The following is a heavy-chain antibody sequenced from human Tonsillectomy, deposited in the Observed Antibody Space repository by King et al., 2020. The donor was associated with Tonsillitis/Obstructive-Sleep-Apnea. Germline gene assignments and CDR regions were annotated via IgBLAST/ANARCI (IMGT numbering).Heavy chain of an antibody. D-gene: IGHD4-17*01. CDR2: ISSSGSFT. CDR1: GFTFRDYY. CDR3: ARHSTVTTWGFYYYMDV. Sequence: VQLVESGGGLVKPGGSLRLSCAASGFTFRDYYLSWIRQAPGTGLEWISYISSSGSFTNYADSVKGRFTISSDNAREALYLQMNSLRADDTAIYYCARHSTVTTWGFYYYMDVWGKGTTVTVSS. J-gene: IGHJ6*03. V-gene: IGHV3-11*05.